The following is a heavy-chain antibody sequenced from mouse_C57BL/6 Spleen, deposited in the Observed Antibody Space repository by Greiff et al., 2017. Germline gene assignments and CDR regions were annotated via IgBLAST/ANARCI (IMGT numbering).Heavy chain of an antibody. CDR1: GYTFTSYW. CDR2: IDPSESYT. V-gene: IGHV1-69*01. CDR3: ARYYGSSYNYFDY. Sequence: QVQLQQPGAELVMPGASVKLSCKASGYTFTSYWMHWVKQRPGQGLEWIGEIDPSESYTNYNQKFKGKSTLTVDKSSSTAYMQLSSLTSEDSAVYYCARYYGSSYNYFDYWGQGTTLTVSS. J-gene: IGHJ2*01. D-gene: IGHD1-1*01.